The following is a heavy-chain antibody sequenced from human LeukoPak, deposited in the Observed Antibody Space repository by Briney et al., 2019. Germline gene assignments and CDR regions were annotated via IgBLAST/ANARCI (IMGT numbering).Heavy chain of an antibody. J-gene: IGHJ5*02. Sequence: VASVKVSCKASGYTFTGYYMHWVRQAPGQGLEWMGWINPNSGGTNYAQKFQGRVTMTRDTSISTAYMELSRLRSDDTAVYYCARDPGYDNWFDPWGQGTLVTVSS. V-gene: IGHV1-2*02. CDR2: INPNSGGT. CDR1: GYTFTGYY. D-gene: IGHD5-18*01. CDR3: ARDPGYDNWFDP.